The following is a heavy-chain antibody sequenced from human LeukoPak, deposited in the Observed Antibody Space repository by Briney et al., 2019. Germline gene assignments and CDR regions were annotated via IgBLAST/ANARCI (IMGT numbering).Heavy chain of an antibody. CDR3: ARDRRGEKDFDV. Sequence: GGSLRLSCAASGISVSNDYMSWVRQAPGKGLEWVSAIYADGYTRDAASVKGRFSISRHNSKNTVYLQMDNLRPEDTAAYYCARDRRGEKDFDVWGPGTMVTVSS. V-gene: IGHV3-53*04. CDR2: IYADGYT. J-gene: IGHJ3*01. CDR1: GISVSNDY.